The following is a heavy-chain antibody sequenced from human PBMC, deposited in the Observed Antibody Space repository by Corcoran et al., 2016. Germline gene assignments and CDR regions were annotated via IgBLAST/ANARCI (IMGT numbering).Heavy chain of an antibody. J-gene: IGHJ6*02. CDR3: ARHAYYYGSGSYYNGEILDV. D-gene: IGHD3-10*01. CDR2: IYPGDSDT. Sequence: EVQLVQSGAEVKKPGESLKISCKGSGYSFTSYWIGWVRQMPGKGLEWMGIIYPGDSDTRYSPSFQGQVTISADKSISTAYLQWSSLKASDTAMYYCARHAYYYGSGSYYNGEILDVWGQGTTVTVS. CDR1: GYSFTSYW. V-gene: IGHV5-51*01.